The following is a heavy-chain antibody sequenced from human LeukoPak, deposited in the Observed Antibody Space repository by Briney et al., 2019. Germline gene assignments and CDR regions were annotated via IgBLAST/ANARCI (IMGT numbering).Heavy chain of an antibody. J-gene: IGHJ4*02. Sequence: PLETLSLTCTVSGASISSGNYYWSWVRQHPGKGLEWIGYIYHSGSTHYNPSLNSRGTISPDTSKNQFSLKLSSVTAADTATYYCARGIQRSYGSGGYSFHFDSWGRGTLVTVSP. CDR1: GASISSGNYY. D-gene: IGHD3-10*01. V-gene: IGHV4-31*03. CDR2: IYHSGST. CDR3: ARGIQRSYGSGGYSFHFDS.